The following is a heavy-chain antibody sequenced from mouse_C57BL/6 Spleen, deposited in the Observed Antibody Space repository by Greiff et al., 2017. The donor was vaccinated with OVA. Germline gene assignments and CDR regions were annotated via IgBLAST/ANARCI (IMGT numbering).Heavy chain of an antibody. D-gene: IGHD1-1*01. CDR1: GYSITSGYY. CDR2: ISYDGSN. CDR3: ARGYGSSFFDY. J-gene: IGHJ2*01. Sequence: DVKVEESGPGLVKPSQSLSLTCSVTGYSITSGYYWNWIRQFPGNKLEWMGYISYDGSNNYNPSLKNRISITRDTSKNQFFLKLNSVTTEDTATYYCARGYGSSFFDYWGQGTTLTVSS. V-gene: IGHV3-6*01.